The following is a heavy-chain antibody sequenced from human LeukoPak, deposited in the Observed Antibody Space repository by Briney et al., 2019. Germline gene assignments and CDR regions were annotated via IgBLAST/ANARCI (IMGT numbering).Heavy chain of an antibody. V-gene: IGHV3-15*01. J-gene: IGHJ4*02. Sequence: PGGSPRLSCAASRFTFSNAWMNWVRQAPGKGLEWVGRIKSKADGETTDYASPVKGRFTISRDDSNNMAYLQMNSLKIEDTAVYYCAIDEPNYAPYDFDFWGQGTLVTVSS. CDR2: IKSKADGETT. D-gene: IGHD4/OR15-4a*01. CDR3: AIDEPNYAPYDFDF. CDR1: RFTFSNAW.